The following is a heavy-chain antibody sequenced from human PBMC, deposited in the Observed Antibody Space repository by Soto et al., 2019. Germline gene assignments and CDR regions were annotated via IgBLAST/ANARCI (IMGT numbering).Heavy chain of an antibody. CDR3: VRSGTSSGRFSDY. V-gene: IGHV5-51*01. J-gene: IGHJ4*02. CDR1: GYTFTSYW. D-gene: IGHD2-15*01. Sequence: GESLKISCKGSGYTFTSYWIGWVRQMPGEGLEWMGVIYPSDSDIRYSPSFQGKVTISADKSITTAYLQWSSLKAADTAMYYCVRSGTSSGRFSDYWGQGALVTVSS. CDR2: IYPSDSDI.